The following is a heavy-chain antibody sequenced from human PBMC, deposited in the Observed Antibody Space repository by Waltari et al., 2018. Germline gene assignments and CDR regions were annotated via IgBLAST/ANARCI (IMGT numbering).Heavy chain of an antibody. CDR3: ARTPSWYGTHFDY. D-gene: IGHD6-13*01. CDR1: GGTFSSYA. Sequence: GSSVKVSCKASGGTFSSYAISWVRQAPGQGLEWMGGIIPIFGTANYAQKFQGRVTITADKSTSTAYMELSSLRSEDTAVYYCARTPSWYGTHFDYWGQGTLVTVSS. CDR2: IIPIFGTA. J-gene: IGHJ4*02. V-gene: IGHV1-69*06.